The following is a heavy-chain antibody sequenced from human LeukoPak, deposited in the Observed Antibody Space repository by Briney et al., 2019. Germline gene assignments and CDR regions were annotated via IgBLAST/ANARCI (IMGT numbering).Heavy chain of an antibody. D-gene: IGHD2-21*02. CDR2: VSYFETFSDSDTETVDDSENT. CDR3: ARGVTTFFDH. CDR1: GGSIGSFY. V-gene: IGHV4-59*12. Sequence: SETLSLTRTLSGGSIGSFYWSWIRQSPGGGLEWIGHVSYFETFSDSDTETVDDSENTSYNPSLKSRVTISLDVSKKQVSLKLRTVTAADTAMYFCARGVTTFFDHWGQGVLVVVSS. J-gene: IGHJ4*02.